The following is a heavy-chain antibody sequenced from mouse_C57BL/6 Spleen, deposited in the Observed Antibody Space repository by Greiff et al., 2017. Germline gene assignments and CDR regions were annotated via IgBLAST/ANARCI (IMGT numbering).Heavy chain of an antibody. CDR1: GYTFTSYW. CDR2: IDPSDSET. D-gene: IGHD1-1*01. V-gene: IGHV1-52*01. CDR3: ARGTITTSLFDY. J-gene: IGHJ2*01. Sequence: QVQLKQPGAELVRPGSSVKLSCKASGYTFTSYWMHWVKQRPIQGLEWIGNIDPSDSETHYNQKFKDKATLTVDKSSSTAYMQLSSLTSEDSAVYYCARGTITTSLFDYWGQGTTLTVSS.